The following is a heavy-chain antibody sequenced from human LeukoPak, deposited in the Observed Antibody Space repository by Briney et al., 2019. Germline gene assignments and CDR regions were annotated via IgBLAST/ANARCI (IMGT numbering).Heavy chain of an antibody. D-gene: IGHD2/OR15-2a*01. V-gene: IGHV3-30*02. Sequence: PGGSLRLSCAASGFTFSSYGMHWVRQAPGKGLEWVAFIRYDGSNKYYADSVKGRFTISRDNSKNTLYLQMNSLRAEDTAVYYCAKVRFPSHYYYYYMDVWGKGTTVTVSS. CDR1: GFTFSSYG. CDR2: IRYDGSNK. J-gene: IGHJ6*03. CDR3: AKVRFPSHYYYYYMDV.